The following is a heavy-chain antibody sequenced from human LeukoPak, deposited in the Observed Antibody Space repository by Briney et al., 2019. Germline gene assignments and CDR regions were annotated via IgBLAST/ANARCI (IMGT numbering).Heavy chain of an antibody. CDR2: ISWDGDNT. CDR3: AKVGTTGVFGDYFDY. Sequence: GGSLRLSCAASGFTFDGYSMHWVRQAPGKGLEWVSLISWDGDNTRYADSVKGRFTIPRDNSKNSLYLQMNSLRTEDTALYYCAKVGTTGVFGDYFDYWGQGTLVTVSS. CDR1: GFTFDGYS. V-gene: IGHV3-43*01. J-gene: IGHJ4*02. D-gene: IGHD1-1*01.